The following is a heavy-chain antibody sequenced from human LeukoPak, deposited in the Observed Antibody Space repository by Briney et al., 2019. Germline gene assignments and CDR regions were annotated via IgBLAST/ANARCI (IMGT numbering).Heavy chain of an antibody. J-gene: IGHJ4*02. CDR2: ISSSGSTI. CDR3: ARPHQDYVWGSPDY. Sequence: PGGSLRLSCAASGFTFSSYAMIWVRQAPGKGLEWVSYISSSGSTIYYADSVKGRFTISRDNAKNSLYLQMNSLRDEDTAVYYCARPHQDYVWGSPDYWGQGTLVTVSS. D-gene: IGHD3-16*01. CDR1: GFTFSSYA. V-gene: IGHV3-48*02.